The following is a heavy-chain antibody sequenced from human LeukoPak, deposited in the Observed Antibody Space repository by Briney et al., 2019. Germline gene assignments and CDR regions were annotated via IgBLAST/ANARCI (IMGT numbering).Heavy chain of an antibody. CDR2: IYYSGST. D-gene: IGHD1-7*01. CDR1: GGSISSYY. V-gene: IGHV4-59*01. J-gene: IGHJ4*02. CDR3: ARDRAGTFDY. Sequence: PSETLSLTCTVSGGSISSYYWSWIRQPPGKGLEWIGYIYYSGSTNYNPSLESRVTISVDTSKNQFSLKLSSVTAADTAVYYCARDRAGTFDYWGQGTLVTVSS.